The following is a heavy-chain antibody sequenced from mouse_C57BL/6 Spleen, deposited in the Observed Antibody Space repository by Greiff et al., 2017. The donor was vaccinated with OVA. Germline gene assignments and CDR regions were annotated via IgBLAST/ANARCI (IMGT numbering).Heavy chain of an antibody. CDR1: GFNIKDYY. CDR2: IDPEDGET. J-gene: IGHJ2*01. V-gene: IGHV14-2*01. CDR3: AYGRSYGNY. D-gene: IGHD1-1*01. Sequence: VQLQQSGAELVKPGASVKLSCTASGFNIKDYYMHWVKQRTEQGLEWIGRIDPEDGETKYAPQFQGKATITADTSSNTAYLQLSSLTSEDTAVYYGAYGRSYGNYWGQGTTRTVSS.